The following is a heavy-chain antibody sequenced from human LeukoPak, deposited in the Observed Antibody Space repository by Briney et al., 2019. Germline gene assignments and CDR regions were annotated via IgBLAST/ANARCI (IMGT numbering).Heavy chain of an antibody. CDR3: ARQPKRYSSSWYSTQWFDP. CDR2: IYYSGST. V-gene: IGHV4-39*01. CDR1: GGSISSSSYY. J-gene: IGHJ5*02. D-gene: IGHD6-13*01. Sequence: PSETLSLTCTVSGGSISSSSYYWGWIRQPPGKGLEWIGSIYYSGSTYYNPSLKSRVTISVDTSKNQFSLKLSSVTAADTAVYYCARQPKRYSSSWYSTQWFDPWGQGTLVTVSS.